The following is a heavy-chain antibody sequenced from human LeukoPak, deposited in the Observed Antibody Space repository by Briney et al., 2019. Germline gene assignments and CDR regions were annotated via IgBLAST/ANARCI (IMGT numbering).Heavy chain of an antibody. J-gene: IGHJ4*02. CDR2: INPNSGGT. D-gene: IGHD3-22*01. Sequence: PGASVTVSCKASGYTFTGYYMHWVRQAPGQGLEWMGWINPNSGGTNYAQKFQGRVTMTRDTSISTAYMELSRLRSDDTAVYYCARDGSDEYYYDSSGYYASWGQGTLVTVSS. CDR1: GYTFTGYY. V-gene: IGHV1-2*02. CDR3: ARDGSDEYYYDSSGYYAS.